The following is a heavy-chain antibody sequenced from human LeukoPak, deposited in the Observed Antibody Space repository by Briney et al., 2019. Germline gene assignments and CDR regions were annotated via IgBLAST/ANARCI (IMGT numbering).Heavy chain of an antibody. CDR1: GDSLSSGNYY. J-gene: IGHJ4*02. Sequence: SETLSLTCTVSGDSLSSGNYYLSWIRQPPGKGLDWITYMSPSGTTKYNPSLKSRVTTSVDTSRTQFSLRLSSVTAADTAVYYCARGQDDRSGTFDYWGQGILVTVSS. CDR2: MSPSGTT. D-gene: IGHD3-22*01. CDR3: ARGQDDRSGTFDY. V-gene: IGHV4-61*01.